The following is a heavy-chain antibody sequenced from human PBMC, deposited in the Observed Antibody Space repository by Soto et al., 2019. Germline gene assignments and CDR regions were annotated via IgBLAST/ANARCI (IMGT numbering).Heavy chain of an antibody. J-gene: IGHJ6*02. CDR2: IYHSGST. Sequence: SETLSLTCAVSGYPISSGYYWGWIRQPPGKGLEWIGSIYHSGSTYYNPSLKSRVTISVDTSKNQFSLKLSSVTAADTAVYYCARVGGYGMDVWGQGTTVTVS. CDR3: ARVGGYGMDV. CDR1: GYPISSGYY. D-gene: IGHD3-10*01. V-gene: IGHV4-38-2*01.